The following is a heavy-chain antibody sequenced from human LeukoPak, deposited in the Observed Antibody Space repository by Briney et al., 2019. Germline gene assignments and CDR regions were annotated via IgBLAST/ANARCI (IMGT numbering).Heavy chain of an antibody. V-gene: IGHV4-61*02. J-gene: IGHJ4*02. CDR3: ASGPFSYYDSSGYFFDY. CDR1: GGSISSGSYY. CDR2: IYTSGST. D-gene: IGHD3-22*01. Sequence: SQTLSLTCTVSGGSISSGSYYWSWIRQPAGKGLDWIGRIYTSGSTNYNPSLNSRVTISVDTSKNQFSLKLSSVTAADTAVYYCASGPFSYYDSSGYFFDYWGQGTLVTVSS.